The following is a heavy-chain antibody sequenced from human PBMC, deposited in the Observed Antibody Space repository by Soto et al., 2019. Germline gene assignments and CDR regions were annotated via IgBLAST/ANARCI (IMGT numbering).Heavy chain of an antibody. CDR3: ARGYYDSSGYIRFDY. Sequence: GASVKVSSMASRYTFTGYYMHWLRQAPGQGLEWMGWINPNSGGTNYAQKFQGRVTMTRDTSISTAYMELSRLRSDDTAVYYCARGYYDSSGYIRFDYWGQGTLVTVSS. V-gene: IGHV1-2*02. J-gene: IGHJ4*02. D-gene: IGHD3-22*01. CDR1: RYTFTGYY. CDR2: INPNSGGT.